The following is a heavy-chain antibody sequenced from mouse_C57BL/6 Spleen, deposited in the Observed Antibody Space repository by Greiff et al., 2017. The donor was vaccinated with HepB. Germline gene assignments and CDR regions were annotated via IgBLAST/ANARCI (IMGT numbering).Heavy chain of an antibody. J-gene: IGHJ2*01. CDR3: ARGGAYYSTLDY. CDR2: FHPYNDDT. CDR1: GYTFTTYP. Sequence: VKLMESGAELVKPGASVKMSCKASGYTFTTYPIEWMKQNHGKSLEWIGNFHPYNDDTKYNEKFKGKATLTVEKSSSTVYLELSRLTSDDSAVYYCARGGAYYSTLDYWGQGTTLTVSS. V-gene: IGHV1-47*01. D-gene: IGHD2-5*01.